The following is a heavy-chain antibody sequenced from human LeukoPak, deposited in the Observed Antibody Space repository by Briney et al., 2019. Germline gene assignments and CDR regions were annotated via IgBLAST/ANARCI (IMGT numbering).Heavy chain of an antibody. D-gene: IGHD2-2*02. CDR3: AKTGSGHCTSSSCYTGYYYFYMEV. CDR1: GFTFSSYA. CDR2: ISYDGSNK. J-gene: IGHJ6*03. V-gene: IGHV3-30-3*01. Sequence: AGGSLRLSCAASGFTFSSYAMHGVRQAPGKGVGRVAVISYDGSNKYYADSVKGRFTISRDNAGNSPYLQMNSLRAEDTAFYYCAKTGSGHCTSSSCYTGYYYFYMEVWGKGTTVTVSS.